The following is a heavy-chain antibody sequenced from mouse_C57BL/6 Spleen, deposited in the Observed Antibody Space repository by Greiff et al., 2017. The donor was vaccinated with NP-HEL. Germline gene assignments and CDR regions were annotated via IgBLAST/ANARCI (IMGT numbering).Heavy chain of an antibody. CDR1: GFTFSDYG. V-gene: IGHV5-15*01. Sequence: EVHLVESGGGLVQPGGSLKLSCAASGFTFSDYGMAWVRPAPRKGPAWVAFISNLAYSIYYADTVTGRFTISRENAKNTLYLEMSSLRSEDTAMYYCARSITTVVAPYAMDYWGQGTSVTVSS. J-gene: IGHJ4*01. CDR2: ISNLAYSI. CDR3: ARSITTVVAPYAMDY. D-gene: IGHD1-1*01.